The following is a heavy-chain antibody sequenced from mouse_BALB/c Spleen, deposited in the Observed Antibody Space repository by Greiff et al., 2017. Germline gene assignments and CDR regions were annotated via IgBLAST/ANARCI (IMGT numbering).Heavy chain of an antibody. CDR2: IDPYYGGT. CDR3: ARGKYYGSSSYAMDY. Sequence: VQLQQSGAELVRPGTSVKMSCKASGYSFTGYNMKWVKQSNGKSLEWIGNIDPYYGGTSYNQKFKGKATLTVDKSSSTAYMQLKSLTSEDSAVYYCARGKYYGSSSYAMDYWGQGTSVTVSS. CDR1: GYSFTGYN. V-gene: IGHV1S135*01. J-gene: IGHJ4*01. D-gene: IGHD1-1*01.